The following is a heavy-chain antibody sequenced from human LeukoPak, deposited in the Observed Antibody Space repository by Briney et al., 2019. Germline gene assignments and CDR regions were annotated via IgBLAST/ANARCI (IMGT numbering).Heavy chain of an antibody. J-gene: IGHJ4*02. CDR2: ISGPGEFT. CDR3: AKVGYGDLDQ. D-gene: IGHD4-17*01. Sequence: GGSLSLSCAASGFMFSSYAMTWVRQAQGKGLEWVSSISGPGEFTYYAESVKGRCTISRDNPENTVYLQMNRLRVDDTAVYYCAKVGYGDLDQWGQGTLVPVSS. V-gene: IGHV3-23*01. CDR1: GFMFSSYA.